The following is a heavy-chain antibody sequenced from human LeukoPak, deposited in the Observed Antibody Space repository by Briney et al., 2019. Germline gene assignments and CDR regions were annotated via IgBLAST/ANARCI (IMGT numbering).Heavy chain of an antibody. CDR1: GGSISSGSYY. J-gene: IGHJ5*02. D-gene: IGHD4-11*01. CDR2: IYTSGST. V-gene: IGHV4-61*02. Sequence: PSETLSLTXTVSGGSISSGSYYWSWIRQPAGEGLEWIGRIYTSGSTNYNPSLKSRVTISVDTSKNQFSLKLSSVTAADTAVYYCARDGFDSNYESWFDPWGQGTLVTVSS. CDR3: ARDGFDSNYESWFDP.